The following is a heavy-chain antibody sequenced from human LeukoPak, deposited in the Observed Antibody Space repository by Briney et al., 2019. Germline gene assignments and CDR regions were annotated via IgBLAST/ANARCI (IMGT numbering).Heavy chain of an antibody. Sequence: ASVKVSCKASEYTFTGYYIHWVRQAPGQGLEWMGWINPNSGGTNYAQKFQGRVTMTRDTSISTAYMELSRLTSDDTAVYYCARDAIVRDYSNSDYWGQGTLVTVSS. CDR1: EYTFTGYY. J-gene: IGHJ4*02. D-gene: IGHD4-11*01. CDR3: ARDAIVRDYSNSDY. CDR2: INPNSGGT. V-gene: IGHV1-2*02.